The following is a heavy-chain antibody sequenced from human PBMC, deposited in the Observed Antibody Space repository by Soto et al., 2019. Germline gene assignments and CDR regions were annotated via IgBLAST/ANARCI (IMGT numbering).Heavy chain of an antibody. V-gene: IGHV1-24*01. CDR3: ATFGWPYNWFDP. CDR2: FDPEDCET. D-gene: IGHD6-19*01. J-gene: IGHJ5*02. CDR1: GYTLTELS. Sequence: ASVKVSCKVSGYTLTELSMHWVRQAPGKGLEWMGGFDPEDCETIYAQKFQGRVTMTEDTSTDTAYMELSSLRSEDTAVYYCATFGWPYNWFDPWGQGTLVTVSS.